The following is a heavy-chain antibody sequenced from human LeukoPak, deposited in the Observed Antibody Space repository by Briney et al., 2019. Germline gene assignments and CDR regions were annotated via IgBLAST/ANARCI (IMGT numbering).Heavy chain of an antibody. Sequence: PSGTLSLTCAVSGGSNSSSNWWSWVRQPPGKGLEWIGEIYHSGSTNYNPSLKSRVTISVDKSKNQFSLKLSSVTAADTAVYYCARDRAVAGTDFDYWGQGTLVTVSS. CDR3: ARDRAVAGTDFDY. J-gene: IGHJ4*02. CDR1: GGSNSSSNW. V-gene: IGHV4-4*02. D-gene: IGHD6-19*01. CDR2: IYHSGST.